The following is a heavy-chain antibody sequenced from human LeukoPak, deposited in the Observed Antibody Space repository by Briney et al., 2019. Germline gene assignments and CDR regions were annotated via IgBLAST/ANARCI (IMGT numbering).Heavy chain of an antibody. D-gene: IGHD4-23*01. CDR1: GFTFSSYG. CDR3: ARVRDYDGYYFDY. CDR2: IGSSGTTI. V-gene: IGHV3-48*04. J-gene: IGHJ4*02. Sequence: PGGSLRLSCAASGFTFSSYGMHWVRQAPGKGLEWVSYIGSSGTTIHYADSVKGRFTISRDNAKNSLSLQMNSLRAEDTAVYYCARVRDYDGYYFDYWGQGTLVTVSS.